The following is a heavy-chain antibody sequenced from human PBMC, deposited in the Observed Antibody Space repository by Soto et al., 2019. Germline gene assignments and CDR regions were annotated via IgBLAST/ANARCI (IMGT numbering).Heavy chain of an antibody. Sequence: XGSLRLSCAASGFTFSSYGMHWVRQAPGKGLEWVAVILYDGSNKYYADSVKGRFTISRDNSKNTLYLQMNSLRAEDTAVYYCARVVADIVATRFGYYFDYWGQGTLVTVSS. D-gene: IGHD5-12*01. CDR2: ILYDGSNK. CDR3: ARVVADIVATRFGYYFDY. J-gene: IGHJ4*02. V-gene: IGHV3-33*01. CDR1: GFTFSSYG.